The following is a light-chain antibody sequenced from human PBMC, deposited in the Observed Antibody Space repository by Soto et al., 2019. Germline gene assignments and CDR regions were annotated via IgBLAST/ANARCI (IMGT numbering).Light chain of an antibody. J-gene: IGLJ1*01. Sequence: QSALTQPPSASGSPGQSVTISCTGSNTDVGAYNYVTWYQQYPGKAPTVMIYEVTKRPSGVPARFSGSRSGNTASLTVSGLQAEDEADYYCCSYAGRYVFGTGTKVTVL. CDR3: CSYAGRYV. CDR1: NTDVGAYNY. CDR2: EVT. V-gene: IGLV2-8*01.